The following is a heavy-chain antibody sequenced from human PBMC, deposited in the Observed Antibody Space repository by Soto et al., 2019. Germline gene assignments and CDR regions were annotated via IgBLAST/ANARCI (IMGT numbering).Heavy chain of an antibody. CDR2: ISYDGSNK. CDR1: GFTISSYG. V-gene: IGHV3-30*18. CDR3: AKDSSSGSDY. Sequence: GGSLRLSCAASGFTISSYGMHWVRQAPGKGLEWVAVISYDGSNKYYADSVKGRFTISRDNSKNTLYLQMNSLRAEDTAVYYCAKDSSSGSDYWGQGTLVTVSS. J-gene: IGHJ4*02. D-gene: IGHD6-6*01.